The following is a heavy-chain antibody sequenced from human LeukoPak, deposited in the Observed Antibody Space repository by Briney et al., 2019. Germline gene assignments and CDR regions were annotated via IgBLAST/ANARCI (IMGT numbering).Heavy chain of an antibody. CDR2: ISYDGSNK. V-gene: IGHV3-30*01. Sequence: HSGGSLRLSCAASGFTFSSYAMHWVRQAPGKGLEWVAVISYDGSNKYYADSVKGRFAISRDNSKNTLYLQMNSLRAEDTAVYYCARVVVATIWGQGTLVTVSS. J-gene: IGHJ4*02. D-gene: IGHD5-12*01. CDR3: ARVVVATI. CDR1: GFTFSSYA.